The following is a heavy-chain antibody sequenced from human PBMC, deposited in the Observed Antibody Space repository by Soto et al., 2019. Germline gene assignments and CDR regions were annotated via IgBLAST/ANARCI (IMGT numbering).Heavy chain of an antibody. CDR1: GFNFSNAW. Sequence: PGGSLRLSCAASGFNFSNAWINWVRQTPGRGLEWVGRVKSKNDGGTTDFAAPVKGRFAISRDDSKNMVYLEMNSSVTAADTAVYYCAREASGYSGYHLGPIDYWGQGTLVTVSS. J-gene: IGHJ4*02. D-gene: IGHD5-12*01. CDR3: AREASGYSGYHLGPIDY. CDR2: VKSKNDGGTT. V-gene: IGHV3-15*07.